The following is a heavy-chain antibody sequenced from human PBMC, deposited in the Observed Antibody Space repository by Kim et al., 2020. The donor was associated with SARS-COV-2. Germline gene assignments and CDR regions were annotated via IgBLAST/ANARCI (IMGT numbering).Heavy chain of an antibody. CDR2: IYPGDSDT. D-gene: IGHD3-10*01. Sequence: GESLKISCKGSGYSFTSYWIGWVRQMPGKGLEWMGIIYPGDSDTRYSPSFQGQVTISADKSISTAYLQWSSLKASDTAMYYCARLTFNYYGSGSYYYYGMDVWGQGTTVTVSS. V-gene: IGHV5-51*01. CDR3: ARLTFNYYGSGSYYYYGMDV. CDR1: GYSFTSYW. J-gene: IGHJ6*02.